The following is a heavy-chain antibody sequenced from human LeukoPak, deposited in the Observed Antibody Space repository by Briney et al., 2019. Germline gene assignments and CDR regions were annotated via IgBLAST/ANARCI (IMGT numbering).Heavy chain of an antibody. J-gene: IGHJ4*02. D-gene: IGHD1-1*01. CDR2: INPNSGGT. V-gene: IGHV1-2*02. CDR1: GYTFTGYY. CDR3: ARGPIGTTGTSDFDY. Sequence: ASVKVSCKASGYTFTGYYMHWVRQAPGQGLEWMGWINPNSGGTNYAQKFQGRVTMTRDTSISTAYMELSRLRSDDTAVYYCARGPIGTTGTSDFDYWGQGTLVTVSS.